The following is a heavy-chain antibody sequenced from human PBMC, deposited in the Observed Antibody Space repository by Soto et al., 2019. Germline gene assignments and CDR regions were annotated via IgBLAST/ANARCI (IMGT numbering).Heavy chain of an antibody. CDR2: IIPVFQTA. V-gene: IGHV1-69*01. CDR3: ARGGSGYTWFNEF. CDR1: GGLFSSYP. Sequence: QEQLVQSGAEVKKPGSSVKVSCKASGGLFSSYPISWVRQVPGQGLEWRGGIIPVFQTAYYTQRFQGRVTINADDSTNTAYRELSSLRSEETASDDWARGGSGYTWFNEFWGQGTRVTVSS. J-gene: IGHJ4*02. D-gene: IGHD3-22*01.